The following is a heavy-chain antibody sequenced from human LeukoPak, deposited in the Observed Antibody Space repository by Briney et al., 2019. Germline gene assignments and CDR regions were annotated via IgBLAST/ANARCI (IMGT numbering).Heavy chain of an antibody. V-gene: IGHV1-69*13. CDR1: GGTFSSYA. J-gene: IGHJ4*02. CDR2: IIPIFGTA. CDR3: ARGAPDYDFRGPFDY. D-gene: IGHD3-3*01. Sequence: ASVKVSCKASGGTFSSYAISWVRQAPGQGLEWMGGIIPIFGTANYAQKFQGRVTITADESTSTAYMELSSLRSEDTAVYYCARGAPDYDFRGPFDYWGQGTLVTVSS.